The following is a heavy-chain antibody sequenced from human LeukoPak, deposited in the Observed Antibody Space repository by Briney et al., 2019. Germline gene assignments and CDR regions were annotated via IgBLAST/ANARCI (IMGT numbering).Heavy chain of an antibody. J-gene: IGHJ1*01. D-gene: IGHD2-8*01. Sequence: PSQTLSLTCSVSGDTISSGNYYWSWIRQSAGKGLEWIGRIYTSGSTKYNPSLESRVTISIDTSKNQFSLKLSSMTAADTAVYYCAGGWISNGVDFQHWGQGTLITVSS. CDR3: AGGWISNGVDFQH. CDR1: GDTISSGNYY. V-gene: IGHV4-61*02. CDR2: IYTSGST.